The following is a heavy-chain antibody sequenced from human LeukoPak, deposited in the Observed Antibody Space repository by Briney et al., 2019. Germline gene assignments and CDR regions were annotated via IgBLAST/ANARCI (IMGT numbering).Heavy chain of an antibody. V-gene: IGHV4-59*12. D-gene: IGHD3-10*01. CDR3: ARGSGSGSLMRRRMGYYFDY. J-gene: IGHJ4*02. CDR1: GGSISSYY. Sequence: PSETLSLTCTVSGGSISSYYWSWIRQPPGKGLEWIGYIYYSGSTNYNPSLKSRVTISVDTSKNQFSLKLSSVTAADTAVYYCARGSGSGSLMRRRMGYYFDYWGQGTLVTVSS. CDR2: IYYSGST.